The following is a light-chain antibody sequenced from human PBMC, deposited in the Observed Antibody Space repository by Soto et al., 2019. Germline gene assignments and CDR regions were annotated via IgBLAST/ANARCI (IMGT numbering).Light chain of an antibody. Sequence: VGMTRSPATLSVSPWERVTLSCRASQSVRSNLAWYQQKPGQSPRLLFYGASTRATGIPARFSGSGSGTEFTLTISRLEPEDFAVYYCQQYGSSTGTFGQGTKVDIK. V-gene: IGKV3-15*01. J-gene: IGKJ1*01. CDR2: GAS. CDR3: QQYGSSTGT. CDR1: QSVRSN.